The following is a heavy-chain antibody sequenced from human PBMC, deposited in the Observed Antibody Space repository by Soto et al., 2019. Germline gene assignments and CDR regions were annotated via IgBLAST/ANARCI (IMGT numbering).Heavy chain of an antibody. CDR1: GGSFSTFT. D-gene: IGHD2-2*02. CDR3: ARDYCTSTNCYKNFGMEV. CDR2: IIPMFGVT. V-gene: IGHV1-69*13. J-gene: IGHJ6*02. Sequence: SVKVSCKASGGSFSTFTINWVRQAPGQGLEWMGGIIPMFGVTNYAQTFQGRVTITADESTGTAYMQVSSLRSEDTAVYYCARDYCTSTNCYKNFGMEVWGQGTTVTVSS.